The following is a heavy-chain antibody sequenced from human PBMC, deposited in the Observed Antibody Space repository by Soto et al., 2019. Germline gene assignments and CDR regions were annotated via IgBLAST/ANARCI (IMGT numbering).Heavy chain of an antibody. V-gene: IGHV1-46*01. J-gene: IGHJ6*02. CDR2: INPSGGST. CDR3: ARSVVVATEMDYYYGMDV. Sequence: QVQLVQSGAEVKKPGASVKVSCKASGYTFTSYYMHWVRQAPGQGLEWMGIINPSGGSTSYAQKFQGRVTMTRDTSTSTVYMELSSLRSEDTAVYYCARSVVVATEMDYYYGMDVWGQGTTVTVSS. D-gene: IGHD2-15*01. CDR1: GYTFTSYY.